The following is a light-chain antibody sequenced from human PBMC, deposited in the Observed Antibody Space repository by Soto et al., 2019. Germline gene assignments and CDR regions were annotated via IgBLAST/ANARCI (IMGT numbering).Light chain of an antibody. Sequence: DIQMTQSPSSLSASVGDRVTITCRASQSISSYLNWYQQKPGKAPKLLIYAASSFQSGVPSRFSGGGSGTYFTLTISSLQPEDFATYYCQQSYSIPLTFGGGTKVEIK. V-gene: IGKV1-39*01. CDR3: QQSYSIPLT. CDR1: QSISSY. J-gene: IGKJ4*01. CDR2: AAS.